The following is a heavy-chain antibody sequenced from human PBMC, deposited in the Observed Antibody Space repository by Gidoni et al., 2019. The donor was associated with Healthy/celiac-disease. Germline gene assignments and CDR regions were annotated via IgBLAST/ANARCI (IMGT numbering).Heavy chain of an antibody. CDR1: GGSISSSSYY. CDR2: IYYSGST. V-gene: IGHV4-39*01. J-gene: IGHJ6*02. CDR3: ARHPEGARTPDGGMDV. Sequence: QLQLQESGPGLVKPSETLSLTCTVSGGSISSSSYYWGWIRQPPGKGLEWIGSIYYSGSTYYNPSLKSRVTISVDTSKNQFSLKLSSVTAADTAVYYCARHPEGARTPDGGMDVWGQGTTVTVSS.